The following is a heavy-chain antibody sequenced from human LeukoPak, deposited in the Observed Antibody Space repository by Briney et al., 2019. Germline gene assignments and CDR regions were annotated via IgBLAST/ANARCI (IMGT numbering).Heavy chain of an antibody. CDR2: ISSSSSYI. V-gene: IGHV3-21*01. CDR1: GFTFSSYT. D-gene: IGHD5-18*01. J-gene: IGHJ4*02. Sequence: GGSLRLSCAASGFTFSSYTMNWVRQAPGKGLEWVSSISSSSSYINYADSVKGRFTISRDNAKNTLYLQMNSLRAEDTAVYYCANSDTVLGNWGQGTLVTVSS. CDR3: ANSDTVLGN.